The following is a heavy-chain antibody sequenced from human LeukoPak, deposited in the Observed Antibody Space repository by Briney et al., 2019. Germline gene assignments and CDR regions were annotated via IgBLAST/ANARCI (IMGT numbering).Heavy chain of an antibody. CDR1: GFTFSGHA. D-gene: IGHD1-26*01. Sequence: GGSLRLSCAASGFTFSGHAMVWVRQGPGKGLEWVSFISYDGSSSVYADSVMGRFAISRDNSKNTVDLQINSLRYEDAAIYYCAKDWGQRGVGASLGHWGQGTLVTVSS. V-gene: IGHV3-30*18. CDR3: AKDWGQRGVGASLGH. CDR2: ISYDGSSS. J-gene: IGHJ4*02.